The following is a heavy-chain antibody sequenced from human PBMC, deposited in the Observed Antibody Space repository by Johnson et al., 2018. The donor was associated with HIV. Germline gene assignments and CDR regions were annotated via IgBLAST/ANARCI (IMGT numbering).Heavy chain of an antibody. CDR3: AKANYYVYAFDI. V-gene: IGHV3-11*04. D-gene: IGHD3-22*01. Sequence: QVHLVESGGGLVQPGGSLRLSCAASGFTFDDNTMHWIRQAPGKGLEWVSYIRSSGSTIYYADSVKGRFTISRDNAKNSLYLHMNSLRFEDTAVYYCAKANYYVYAFDIWGPGTMVTVSS. CDR1: GFTFDDNT. CDR2: IRSSGSTI. J-gene: IGHJ3*02.